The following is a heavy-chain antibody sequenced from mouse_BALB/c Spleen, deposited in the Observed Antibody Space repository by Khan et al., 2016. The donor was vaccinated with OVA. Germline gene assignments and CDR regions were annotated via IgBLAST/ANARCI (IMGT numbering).Heavy chain of an antibody. CDR1: GFSLTDYG. V-gene: IGHV2-6-5*01. D-gene: IGHD1-1*02. CDR2: IWGGGSA. Sequence: QVQLKQSGPGLVAPSQSLYITCTVSGFSLTDYGVSWIRQPTGKGLEWLGVIWGGGSAYINTALKSRLSISKDNSKSQVFLKMNSLQTDDTAMYYCAKGLWSYYFALDYWGQGTSVTVSS. J-gene: IGHJ4*01. CDR3: AKGLWSYYFALDY.